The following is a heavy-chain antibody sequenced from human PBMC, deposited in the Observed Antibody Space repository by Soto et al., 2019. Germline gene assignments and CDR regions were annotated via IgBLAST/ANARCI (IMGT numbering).Heavy chain of an antibody. D-gene: IGHD3-22*01. CDR1: GGTFSSYA. CDR2: IIPIFGTA. CDR3: AGEDSSALGGAGTPFDP. J-gene: IGHJ5*02. Sequence: QVQLVQSGAEVKKPGSSVKVSCKASGGTFSSYAISWVRQAPGQGLEWMGGIIPIFGTANYAQKFQGRVTITADESTSTAYRELSSLRSEDTAVYYWAGEDSSALGGAGTPFDPWGQGTLVTVSS. V-gene: IGHV1-69*01.